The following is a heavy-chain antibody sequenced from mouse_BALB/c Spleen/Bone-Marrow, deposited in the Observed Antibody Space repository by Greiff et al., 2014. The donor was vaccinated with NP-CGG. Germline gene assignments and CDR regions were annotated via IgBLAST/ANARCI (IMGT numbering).Heavy chain of an antibody. D-gene: IGHD1-1*01. J-gene: IGHJ3*01. CDR1: GFNIKDTY. CDR2: IDPANGNT. Sequence: EVQLQQSGAELVKPGASVKLSCTASGFNIKDTYMHWVKQRPEQGLEWIGRIDPANGNTKYDPKFQGKATITADTSSNTAYLQLTSLTSEGTAVYYCALYYYGSSGFAYWGQGTLVTVSA. CDR3: ALYYYGSSGFAY. V-gene: IGHV14-3*02.